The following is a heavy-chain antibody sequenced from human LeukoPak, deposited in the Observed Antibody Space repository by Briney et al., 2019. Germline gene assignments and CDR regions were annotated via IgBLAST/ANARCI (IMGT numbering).Heavy chain of an antibody. CDR2: FDPEDGET. D-gene: IGHD3-22*01. J-gene: IGHJ3*02. CDR1: GYTLTELS. CDR3: ARIRGPSSSGYYDDAFDI. Sequence: ASVKVSCKVSGYTLTELSMHWVRQAPGKGLEWMGGFDPEDGETIYAQKFQGRVTMTEDTSTDTAHMELSSLRSEDTAVYYCARIRGPSSSGYYDDAFDIWGQGTMVTVSS. V-gene: IGHV1-24*01.